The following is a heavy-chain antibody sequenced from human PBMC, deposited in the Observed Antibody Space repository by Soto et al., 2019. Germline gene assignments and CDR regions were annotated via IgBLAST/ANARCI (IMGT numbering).Heavy chain of an antibody. V-gene: IGHV4-38-2*01. CDR3: ARYNSGTYFDY. D-gene: IGHD1-26*01. CDR2: INHSGTT. CDR1: GYSISSGYY. J-gene: IGHJ4*02. Sequence: SETLSLTCAVSGYSISSGYYWGWIRQPPGKGLEWIGGINHSGTTYYNPSLKSRVTISVDTSKNQFSLKLSSVTAADTAVYYCARYNSGTYFDYWGQGVLVTVSS.